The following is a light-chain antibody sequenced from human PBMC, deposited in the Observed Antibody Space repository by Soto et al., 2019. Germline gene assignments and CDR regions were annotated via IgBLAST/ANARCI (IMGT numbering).Light chain of an antibody. CDR2: LGS. V-gene: IGKV2-28*01. J-gene: IGKJ1*01. Sequence: DLVMTQSPLSLPVTPGEPASISCRSSQSLLHSNGYNYLDWYLQKPGQSPQLLIYLGSNRASEVPDRFSGSGTGTDFTLKISRVEAEDVGVYYCMQALQTPAFGQGTKVEIK. CDR1: QSLLHSNGYNY. CDR3: MQALQTPA.